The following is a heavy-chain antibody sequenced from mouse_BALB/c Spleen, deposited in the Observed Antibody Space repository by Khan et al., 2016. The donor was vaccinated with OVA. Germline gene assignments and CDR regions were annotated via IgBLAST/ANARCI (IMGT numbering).Heavy chain of an antibody. CDR3: VRLLPSYIDY. J-gene: IGHJ2*01. D-gene: IGHD1-1*01. CDR1: GFPFSSYG. Sequence: EVELVESGGDLVKPGGSLKLSCAASGFPFSSYGMSWVRQTPDKRLEWVATIISSSSYTYYPDSVKGRFTISRDNAKNTLYLQMSSLKSEDTAMYYCVRLLPSYIDYWGQGTTLTVSS. V-gene: IGHV5-6*01. CDR2: IISSSSYT.